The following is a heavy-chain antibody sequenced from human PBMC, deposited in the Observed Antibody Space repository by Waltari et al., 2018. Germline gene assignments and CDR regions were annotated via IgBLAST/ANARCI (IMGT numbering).Heavy chain of an antibody. CDR1: GFTFSSRW. CDR2: IRQDGSEV. D-gene: IGHD4-17*01. CDR3: ATTTWGGVNDY. Sequence: EVQLVESGGGLVQPGGSLRLSCVASGFTFSSRWLSWVRQAPGKGREWVTKIRQDGSEVYYVGSVKGRFTVSIDNAQNSLYLQMNSLSAEDTAMYYCATTTWGGVNDYWGQGTLVTVSS. J-gene: IGHJ4*02. V-gene: IGHV3-7*01.